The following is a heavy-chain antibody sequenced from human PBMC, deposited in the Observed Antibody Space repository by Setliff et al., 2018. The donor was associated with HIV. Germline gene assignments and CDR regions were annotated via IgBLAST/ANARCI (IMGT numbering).Heavy chain of an antibody. CDR2: IYYSGVT. D-gene: IGHD3-10*01. CDR1: GGSISSYY. V-gene: IGHV4-59*01. Sequence: SETLSLTCTVSGGSISSYYWNWIRQPPGKGLEWIGYIYYSGVTNYNPSLKSRVTISLDTSKNQSSLKLTSVTAADTAVYYCARDTSGGYWGQGTLGTVSS. J-gene: IGHJ4*02. CDR3: ARDTSGGY.